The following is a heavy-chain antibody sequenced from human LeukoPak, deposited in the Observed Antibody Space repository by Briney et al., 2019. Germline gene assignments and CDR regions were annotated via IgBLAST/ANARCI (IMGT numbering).Heavy chain of an antibody. Sequence: GGSLRLSCAASGFTVSSNYMSWVRQAPGKGLGWVSVIYSGGSTYYADSVKGRFTISRDNSKNTLYLQMNSLRAEDTAVHYCARGTVVDYFDYWGQGTLVTVSS. CDR2: IYSGGST. J-gene: IGHJ4*02. D-gene: IGHD4-23*01. V-gene: IGHV3-53*01. CDR1: GFTVSSNY. CDR3: ARGTVVDYFDY.